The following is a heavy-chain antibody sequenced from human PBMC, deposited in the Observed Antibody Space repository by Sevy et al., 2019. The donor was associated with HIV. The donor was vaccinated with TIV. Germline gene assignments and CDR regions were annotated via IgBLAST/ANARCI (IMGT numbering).Heavy chain of an antibody. D-gene: IGHD3-22*01. Sequence: GGSLRLSCATSGFTSTPYAVAWVRQAPGKGLEWVAAISGSGAITYYADSRKARLSISRDRTNNTVYLQMKRLRAEDTALYYCAKDRYYFDSSGYYYHHAAFDVWGRGTMVTVSS. V-gene: IGHV3-23*01. J-gene: IGHJ3*01. CDR1: GFTSTPYA. CDR3: AKDRYYFDSSGYYYHHAAFDV. CDR2: ISGSGAIT.